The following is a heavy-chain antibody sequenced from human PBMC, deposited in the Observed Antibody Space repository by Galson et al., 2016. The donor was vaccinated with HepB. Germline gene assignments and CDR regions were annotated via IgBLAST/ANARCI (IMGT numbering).Heavy chain of an antibody. CDR2: FHHRGTP. CDR3: TRHPYGVLGSFDY. J-gene: IGHJ4*02. CDR1: GASVSSYY. V-gene: IGHV4-59*08. Sequence: SETLSLTCTVSGASVSSYYWSWIRQSPGRGLEWIGYFHHRGTPNHNPSLKTRITMSVDTSKNQFSLNLSSVTAADTAVYYCTRHPYGVLGSFDYWGQGTLVTVSS. D-gene: IGHD4-17*01.